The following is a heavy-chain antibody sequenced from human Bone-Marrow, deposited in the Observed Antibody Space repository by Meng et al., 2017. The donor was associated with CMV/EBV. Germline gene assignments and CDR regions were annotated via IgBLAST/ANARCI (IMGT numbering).Heavy chain of an antibody. D-gene: IGHD3-16*01. J-gene: IGHJ4*02. V-gene: IGHV4-34*01. CDR1: SGSFSDYY. CDR3: ARQWLRRQVGDG. Sequence: SQTLSLTCAVYSGSFSDYYWSWLRQPPEKGLEWLGEINHSGSTNYNPSVKSRVSMSVDTSKNQFSLKLRSVTAADTAVYYCARQWLRRQVGDGWGQGTLVTVSS. CDR2: INHSGST.